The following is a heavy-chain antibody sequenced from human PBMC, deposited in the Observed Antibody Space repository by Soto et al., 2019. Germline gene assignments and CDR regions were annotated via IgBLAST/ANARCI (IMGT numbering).Heavy chain of an antibody. CDR2: ISAYNGNT. CDR3: ARPTYDYGDYGAFDI. D-gene: IGHD4-17*01. J-gene: IGHJ3*02. CDR1: GYTFTSYG. Sequence: ASVKVSCKASGYTFTSYGISWVRQAPGQGLEWMGWISAYNGNTNYAQKLQGRVTMTTDTSTSTAYMELRSLRSDDTAVYYCARPTYDYGDYGAFDIWGQGTMVTVSS. V-gene: IGHV1-18*01.